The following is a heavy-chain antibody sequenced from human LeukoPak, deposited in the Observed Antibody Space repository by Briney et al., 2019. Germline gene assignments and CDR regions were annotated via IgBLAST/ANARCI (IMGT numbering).Heavy chain of an antibody. J-gene: IGHJ4*02. D-gene: IGHD3-3*01. CDR1: GFTFTRFS. V-gene: IGHV3-21*01. CDR2: ISSSTYI. Sequence: PRGSLRLSCAASGFTFTRFSMHWVRQAPGKGLEWVSSISSSTYIYYADSVKGRFTISRDSSKNALYLQMNSLRAEDTAVYYCARLREIPVFGVVTKSTSYFDYWGQGTLVTVSS. CDR3: ARLREIPVFGVVTKSTSYFDY.